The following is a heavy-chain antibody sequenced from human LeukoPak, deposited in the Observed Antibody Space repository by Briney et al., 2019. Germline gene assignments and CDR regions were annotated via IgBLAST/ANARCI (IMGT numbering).Heavy chain of an antibody. D-gene: IGHD1-14*01. Sequence: RGALRLSCAASVFTFSSYAMSWVRQAPGKGLEGVSAISDSGGGTYYADSVKGRFTISRDNTKNTVYLQRDSLRGEDTAVYYCARYPNCDYWGQGTLVTVSS. CDR2: ISDSGGGT. CDR3: ARYPNCDY. CDR1: VFTFSSYA. J-gene: IGHJ4*02. V-gene: IGHV3-23*01.